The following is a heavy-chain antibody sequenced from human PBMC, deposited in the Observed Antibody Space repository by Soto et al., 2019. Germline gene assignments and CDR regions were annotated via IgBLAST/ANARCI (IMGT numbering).Heavy chain of an antibody. CDR2: ISASGSST. J-gene: IGHJ4*02. CDR1: GFTFSTYA. Sequence: GGSLRLSCAASGFTFSTYAMSWVRQAPGKGLEWVSTISASGSSTYYTDSVKGRFTISRDNSENTLHLQMNSLRAEDTAVYYFSNRACGGICHYYYFDLWGRGALVTVSS. CDR3: SNRACGGICHYYYFDL. V-gene: IGHV3-23*01. D-gene: IGHD2-15*01.